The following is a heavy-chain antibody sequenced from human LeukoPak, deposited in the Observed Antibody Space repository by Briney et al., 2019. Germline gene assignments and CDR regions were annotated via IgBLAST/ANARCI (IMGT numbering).Heavy chain of an antibody. J-gene: IGHJ4*02. Sequence: ASVKVSCKASGYTFTGYYMHWVRQAPGQGLEWMGWINPNSGGTNYAQKFQGRVTMTRDTSTSTAYMELSRLRSDDTAVYYCARTFGNILTGYYPDYWGQGTLVTVSS. CDR2: INPNSGGT. V-gene: IGHV1-2*02. D-gene: IGHD3-9*01. CDR1: GYTFTGYY. CDR3: ARTFGNILTGYYPDY.